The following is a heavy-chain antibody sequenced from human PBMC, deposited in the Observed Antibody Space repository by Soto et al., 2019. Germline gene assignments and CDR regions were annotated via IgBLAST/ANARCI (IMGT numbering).Heavy chain of an antibody. V-gene: IGHV3-21*01. CDR1: GFTFSSYS. CDR3: ARDRAYSSPRYFDY. CDR2: ISSSSSYI. J-gene: IGHJ4*02. D-gene: IGHD6-13*01. Sequence: GGSLRLSCAASGFTFSSYSMNWVRQAPGKGLEWVSSISSSSSYIYYADSVKGRFTTSRDNAKNSLYLQMNSLRAEDTAVYYCARDRAYSSPRYFDYWGQGTLVTVSS.